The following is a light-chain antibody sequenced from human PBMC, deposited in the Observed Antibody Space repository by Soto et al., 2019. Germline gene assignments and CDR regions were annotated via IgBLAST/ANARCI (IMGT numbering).Light chain of an antibody. CDR1: QNIKTY. CDR2: DAS. Sequence: IQMTQSPSSLSASVGDSVTITCRASQNIKTYLNWYQQKPGKAPKLLIYDASSLESGVPSRFSGSGSGTDFTLTISSLEPEDFAVYYCQQRSNWPPITFGQGTRLEIK. V-gene: IGKV1D-13*01. J-gene: IGKJ5*01. CDR3: QQRSNWPPIT.